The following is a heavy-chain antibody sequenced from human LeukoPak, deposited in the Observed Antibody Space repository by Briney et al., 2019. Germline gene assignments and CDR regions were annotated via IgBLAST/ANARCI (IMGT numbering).Heavy chain of an antibody. J-gene: IGHJ6*04. V-gene: IGHV4-38-2*01. CDR2: IYHSGST. CDR3: ARQLRYFDWPEPLDV. CDR1: GYSISSGYY. Sequence: SETLSLTCAVSGYSISSGYYWGWIRQPPGKGLEWIGSIYHSGSTYYNPSLKSRLTISVDTSKNQFSLKLSSVTAADTAVYYCARQLRYFDWPEPLDVWGKGTTVTVSS. D-gene: IGHD3-9*01.